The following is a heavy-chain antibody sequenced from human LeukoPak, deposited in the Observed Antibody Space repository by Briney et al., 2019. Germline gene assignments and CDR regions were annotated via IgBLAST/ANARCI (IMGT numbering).Heavy chain of an antibody. CDR2: IKQDGSEK. V-gene: IGHV3-7*03. CDR3: AKVSMGWLQFEAFDI. J-gene: IGHJ3*02. CDR1: GFTFSSYW. D-gene: IGHD5-12*01. Sequence: GGSLRLSCAASGFTFSSYWMSWVRQAPGKGLEWVANIKQDGSEKYYVDSVKGRFTISRDNAKNSLYLQMNSLRAEDTAVYYCAKVSMGWLQFEAFDIWGQGTMVTVSS.